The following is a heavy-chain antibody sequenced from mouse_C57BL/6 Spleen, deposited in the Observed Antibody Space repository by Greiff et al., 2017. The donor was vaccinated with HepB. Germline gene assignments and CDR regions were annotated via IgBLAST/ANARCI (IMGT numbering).Heavy chain of an antibody. Sequence: EVHLVESGEGLVKPGGSLKLSCAASGFTFSSYAMSWVRQTPEKRLEWVAYISSGGDYIYYADTVKGRFTISRDNARNTLYLQMSSLKSEDTAMYYCTRENYDYDEEGHYYAMDYWGQGTSVTVSS. CDR1: GFTFSSYA. CDR3: TRENYDYDEEGHYYAMDY. V-gene: IGHV5-9-1*02. D-gene: IGHD2-4*01. CDR2: ISSGGDYI. J-gene: IGHJ4*01.